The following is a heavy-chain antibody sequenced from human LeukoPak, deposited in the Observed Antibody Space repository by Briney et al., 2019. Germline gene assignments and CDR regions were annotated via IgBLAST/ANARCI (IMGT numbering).Heavy chain of an antibody. D-gene: IGHD3-22*01. J-gene: IGHJ1*01. CDR2: INTNSGGT. V-gene: IGHV1-2*02. Sequence: GSVKVSCKASGYTFTGYYMHWVRQAPGQGLEWMGWINTNSGGTNYAQKFQGRVTMTRDTSISTAYMELSRLSSDDTAVYDYATEVYYDSSGYYKNKEYFHHWGQGTLVTVSS. CDR3: ATEVYYDSSGYYKNKEYFHH. CDR1: GYTFTGYY.